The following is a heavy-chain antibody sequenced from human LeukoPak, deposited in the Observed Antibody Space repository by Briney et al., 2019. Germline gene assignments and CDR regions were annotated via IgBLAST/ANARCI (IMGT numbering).Heavy chain of an antibody. CDR3: WRSTSLNHCYYGMDV. Sequence: GGSLRLSCAASGFTFSSYAMSWVRQAPGKGLEWVSAISGSGGSTYYADSVKGRFTISRDNSKNTLYLQMNSLRAEDTAVYYCWRSTSLNHCYYGMDVWGQGTTVTVSS. D-gene: IGHD2-2*01. CDR1: GFTFSSYA. CDR2: ISGSGGST. V-gene: IGHV3-23*01. J-gene: IGHJ6*02.